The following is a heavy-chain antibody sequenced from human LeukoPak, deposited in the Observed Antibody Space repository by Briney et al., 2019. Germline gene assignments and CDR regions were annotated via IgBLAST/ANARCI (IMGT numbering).Heavy chain of an antibody. V-gene: IGHV3-21*04. CDR3: ARHAPVAANFDY. CDR2: ISGSGSTI. J-gene: IGHJ4*02. Sequence: GGSLRLSCAASGFTFSSYGMSWVRQAPGKGLEWVSAISGSGSTIYYADSVKGRFTISRDNAKNSLYLQMNSLRAEDTAVYYCARHAPVAANFDYWGQGTLVTVSS. CDR1: GFTFSSYG. D-gene: IGHD2-15*01.